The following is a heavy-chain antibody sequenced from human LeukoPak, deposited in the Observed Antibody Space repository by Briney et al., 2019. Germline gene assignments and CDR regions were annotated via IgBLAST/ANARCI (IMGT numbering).Heavy chain of an antibody. J-gene: IGHJ4*02. Sequence: GGSLRLSCAASGFTFNSYWMSWVRQAPGKGLEWVANIKQDGSEKYYVDSVKGRFTISRDNAKNSLYLQMNSLRAEDTAVYYCARVYPWYSGSFKFDYWGQGTLVTVSS. CDR2: IKQDGSEK. CDR3: ARVYPWYSGSFKFDY. V-gene: IGHV3-7*01. D-gene: IGHD1-26*01. CDR1: GFTFNSYW.